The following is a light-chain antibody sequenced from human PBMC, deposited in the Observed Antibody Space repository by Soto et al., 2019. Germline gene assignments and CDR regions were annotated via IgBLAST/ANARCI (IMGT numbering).Light chain of an antibody. V-gene: IGKV3-20*01. CDR2: SAS. CDR3: QQYDTSPPLYT. Sequence: EIVLTQSPGTLSLSPGERATLSCRASQSVDSISLTWYQQKPGQPPRLLIYSASTRAAGVPSRFSGSGSGTDFTLTISRLEPEDFAVYYCQQYDTSPPLYTFGQGTNLEMK. CDR1: QSVDSIS. J-gene: IGKJ2*01.